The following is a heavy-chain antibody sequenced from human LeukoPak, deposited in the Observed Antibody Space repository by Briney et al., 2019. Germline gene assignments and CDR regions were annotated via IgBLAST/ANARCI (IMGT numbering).Heavy chain of an antibody. Sequence: GASVKVSCKASGYTFTGYYMHWVRQAPGQGLEWMGWINPNSGGTNYAQKFQGRVTMTRDTSISTAYMELSRLRSDDTAVYYCARGYSSSWFPIFDYWGQGTLVTVSS. V-gene: IGHV1-2*02. CDR1: GYTFTGYY. J-gene: IGHJ4*02. CDR2: INPNSGGT. D-gene: IGHD6-13*01. CDR3: ARGYSSSWFPIFDY.